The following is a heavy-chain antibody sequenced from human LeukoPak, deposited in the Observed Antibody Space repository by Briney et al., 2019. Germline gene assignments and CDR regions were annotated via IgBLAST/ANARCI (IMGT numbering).Heavy chain of an antibody. D-gene: IGHD3-22*01. CDR1: GGSISSYY. V-gene: IGHV4-59*01. CDR2: IYYSGST. CDR3: ARVRYYYDGSGYGPRSPNDAFDI. J-gene: IGHJ3*02. Sequence: SETLSLTCTVSGGSISSYYWSWIRQPPGKGLEWIGYIYYSGSTNYNPSLKSRVTISVDTSKNQFSLKLSSVTAADTAVYYCARVRYYYDGSGYGPRSPNDAFDIWGQGTMVTVSS.